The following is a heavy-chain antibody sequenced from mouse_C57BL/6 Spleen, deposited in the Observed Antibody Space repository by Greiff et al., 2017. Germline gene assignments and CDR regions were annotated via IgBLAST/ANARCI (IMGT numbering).Heavy chain of an antibody. D-gene: IGHD2-1*01. Sequence: EVQLQQSGPGLVKPSQSLSLTCSVTGYSITSGYYWNWIRQFPGNKLEWMGYISYDGSNNYNPSLKNRISITRATSKNQFFLKLNSVTTEDTATXYCARASGNYEDAMDYWGQGTSVTVAS. CDR3: ARASGNYEDAMDY. CDR2: ISYDGSN. V-gene: IGHV3-6*01. J-gene: IGHJ4*01. CDR1: GYSITSGYY.